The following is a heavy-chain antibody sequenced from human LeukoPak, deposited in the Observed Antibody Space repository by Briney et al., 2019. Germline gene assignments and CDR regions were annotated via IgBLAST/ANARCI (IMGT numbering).Heavy chain of an antibody. J-gene: IGHJ1*01. Sequence: PSETLSLTCSVSGGSISSYYWTWIRQPPGKGLEWIGYRYYSGSTTYNHSLKSRVTISVDTSKSQFSLKLISVTAADTAIYYCARVRGDFETDWGQGTLVTVSS. CDR2: RYYSGST. CDR3: ARVRGDFETD. CDR1: GGSISSYY. D-gene: IGHD3-16*01. V-gene: IGHV4-59*01.